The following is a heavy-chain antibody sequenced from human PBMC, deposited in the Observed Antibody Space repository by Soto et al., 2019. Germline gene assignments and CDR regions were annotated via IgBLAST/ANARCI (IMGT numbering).Heavy chain of an antibody. CDR1: GGSFSGYY. Sequence: SETLSLTCAVYGGSFSGYYWSWIRQPPGKGLEWIGEINHSGSTNYNPSLKSRVTISVDTSKNQFSLKLSSVTAADTAVYYCARRPYSSSSYNWFDPWGQGTLVTVSS. V-gene: IGHV4-34*01. D-gene: IGHD6-6*01. J-gene: IGHJ5*02. CDR2: INHSGST. CDR3: ARRPYSSSSYNWFDP.